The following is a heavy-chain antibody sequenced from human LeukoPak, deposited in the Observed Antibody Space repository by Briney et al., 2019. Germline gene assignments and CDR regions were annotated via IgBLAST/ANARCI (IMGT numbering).Heavy chain of an antibody. J-gene: IGHJ6*02. CDR1: GFTFSSYA. Sequence: GGSLRLSCAASGFTFSSYAMHWVRQAPGKGLEWVAVISYDGSNKYYADSVKGRFTISRDNSKNTLYLQMNSLRAEDTAVYYCARDWDPVRGVILDYYYGMDVWGQGTTVTVPS. V-gene: IGHV3-30-3*01. CDR2: ISYDGSNK. D-gene: IGHD3-10*01. CDR3: ARDWDPVRGVILDYYYGMDV.